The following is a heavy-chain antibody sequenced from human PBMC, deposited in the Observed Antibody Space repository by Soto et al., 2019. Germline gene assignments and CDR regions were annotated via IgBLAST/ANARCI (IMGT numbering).Heavy chain of an antibody. CDR3: ARDQTTGTTYYYYGMDV. D-gene: IGHD1-1*01. V-gene: IGHV1-3*01. J-gene: IGHJ6*02. Sequence: QVQLVQSGAEVKKPGASVKVSCKASGYTFTSYAMHWVRQAPGQRLEWMGWINAGNGNTKYSQKFQGRVTITRDTSASTAYMELSSLSSEDTAVYYCARDQTTGTTYYYYGMDVWGQGTTVTVSS. CDR2: INAGNGNT. CDR1: GYTFTSYA.